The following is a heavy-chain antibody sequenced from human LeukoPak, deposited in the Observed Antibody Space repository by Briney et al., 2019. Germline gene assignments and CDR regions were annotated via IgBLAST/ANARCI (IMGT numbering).Heavy chain of an antibody. CDR3: AKGSSSSWYGDYFDY. V-gene: IGHV3-23*01. D-gene: IGHD6-13*01. Sequence: GGSLRLSCAASGFTFSSYAMSWVRQAPGKGLEWVSAISGSGGSTYYADSVKGRFTISRDNSKNTLYLQMNSLRAEDTAVYYCAKGSSSSWYGDYFDYWGQGTLVTVSS. J-gene: IGHJ4*02. CDR2: ISGSGGST. CDR1: GFTFSSYA.